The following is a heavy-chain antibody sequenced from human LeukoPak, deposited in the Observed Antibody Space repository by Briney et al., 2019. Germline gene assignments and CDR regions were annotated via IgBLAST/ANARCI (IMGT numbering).Heavy chain of an antibody. V-gene: IGHV3-7*01. CDR3: AREKDGRSSTSYYYYMDV. D-gene: IGHD2-2*01. CDR2: IKQDGSEK. CDR1: GFTFRSYW. J-gene: IGHJ6*03. Sequence: GGSLRLSCAASGFTFRSYWMSWVRQAPGKGLEWVSNIKQDGSEKYYVDSVKGRFTISRDNAKNSLYLQMNSLRAEDTAVYYCAREKDGRSSTSYYYYMDVWGKGTTVTVSS.